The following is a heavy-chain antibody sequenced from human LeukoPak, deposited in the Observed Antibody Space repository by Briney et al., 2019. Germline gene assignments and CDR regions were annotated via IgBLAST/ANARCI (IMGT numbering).Heavy chain of an antibody. CDR1: GFTFSNYD. D-gene: IGHD6-19*01. CDR2: IGIAGDT. CDR3: ATSLPGQQWLQD. J-gene: IGHJ1*01. Sequence: PGGSLRLSCAASGFTFSNYDMHWVRQATGKGLEWVSAIGIAGDTYYPGSVRGRFAVSRENAKNSLHLQMNSLRAEDTAVYYCATSLPGQQWLQDWGQGTLVTVSS. V-gene: IGHV3-13*01.